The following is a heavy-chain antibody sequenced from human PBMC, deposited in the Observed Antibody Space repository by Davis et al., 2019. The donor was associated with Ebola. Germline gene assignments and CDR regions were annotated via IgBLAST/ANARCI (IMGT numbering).Heavy chain of an antibody. CDR3: ARVVSPNVVSALDV. D-gene: IGHD2-21*01. Sequence: GESLKISCAASGFAFSSYWMSWVRQAPGKGLEWVSYISSSSSTIYYADSVKGRFTISRDNAKNSLYLQMNSLRAEDTAVYYCARVVSPNVVSALDVWGQGTTVTVSS. CDR2: ISSSSSTI. V-gene: IGHV3-48*04. CDR1: GFAFSSYW. J-gene: IGHJ6*02.